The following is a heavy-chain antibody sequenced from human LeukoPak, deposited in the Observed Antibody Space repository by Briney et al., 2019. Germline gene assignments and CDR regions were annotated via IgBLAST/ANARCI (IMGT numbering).Heavy chain of an antibody. Sequence: GASVKVSCKASGGSFSSYAISWVRQAPGRGLEWMGRIIPIFGIATYAQKFQGRVTITADTSTSTAYMELSSLRSEDTAVYYCAKDRGQLLQVPYGMDVWGQGTTVTVSS. V-gene: IGHV1-69*04. CDR3: AKDRGQLLQVPYGMDV. CDR1: GGSFSSYA. D-gene: IGHD2-2*01. CDR2: IIPIFGIA. J-gene: IGHJ6*02.